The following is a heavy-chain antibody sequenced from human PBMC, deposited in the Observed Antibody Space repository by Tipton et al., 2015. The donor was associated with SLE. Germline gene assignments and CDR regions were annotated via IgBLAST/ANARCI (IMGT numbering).Heavy chain of an antibody. Sequence: TLSLTCTVSGGSISSYYWSWIRQPPGEGLEWIGSIYHSGSTYYNPSLKSRVTISVDTSKNQFSLKLSSVTAADTAVYYCARRDAFDIWGQGTMVTVSS. V-gene: IGHV4-59*08. CDR2: IYHSGST. CDR3: ARRDAFDI. J-gene: IGHJ3*02. CDR1: GGSISSYY.